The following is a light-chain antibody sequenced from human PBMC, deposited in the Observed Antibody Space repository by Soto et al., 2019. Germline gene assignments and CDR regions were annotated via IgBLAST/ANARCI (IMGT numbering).Light chain of an antibody. V-gene: IGLV2-23*01. CDR1: SSDVGSYNL. CDR3: CSYAGSSTYYV. Sequence: QSALTQPASVSGSPRQSITISCTGTSSDVGSYNLVSWYQQHPGKAPKVMIYEGSKRPSGVSNRFSGSKSGNTASLTISGLQAEDEADYYCCSYAGSSTYYVFGTGTKLTVL. J-gene: IGLJ1*01. CDR2: EGS.